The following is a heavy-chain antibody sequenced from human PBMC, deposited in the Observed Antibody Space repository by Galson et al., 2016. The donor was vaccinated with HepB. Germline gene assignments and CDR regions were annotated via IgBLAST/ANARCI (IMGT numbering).Heavy chain of an antibody. CDR3: VRGVSMIRGVVRDNYHFDS. Sequence: SVKVSCKASGDTFSSYAISWVRQAPGQGLEWVGGIIPLLGTPKHAQKYQDRVTITADKSTTTAYLEMSSLRSEDAAVYYCVRGVSMIRGVVRDNYHFDSWGQGTLVTVSS. D-gene: IGHD3-10*01. J-gene: IGHJ4*02. CDR1: GDTFSSYA. CDR2: IIPLLGTP. V-gene: IGHV1-69*10.